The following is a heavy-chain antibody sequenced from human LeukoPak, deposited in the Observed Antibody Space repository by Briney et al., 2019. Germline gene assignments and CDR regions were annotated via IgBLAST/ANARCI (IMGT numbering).Heavy chain of an antibody. V-gene: IGHV4-4*02. J-gene: IGHJ4*02. Sequence: SETLSLTCTVSGDSISNGNWWNWVRLPPGKGLDWIGEISHVGSTKYSPSLKDRVTISKDNSKNQFSLKLNSVTAADTATYYCTRSSGWWSLDYWGQGALLTVSS. CDR3: TRSSGWWSLDY. CDR1: GDSISNGNW. D-gene: IGHD6-13*01. CDR2: ISHVGST.